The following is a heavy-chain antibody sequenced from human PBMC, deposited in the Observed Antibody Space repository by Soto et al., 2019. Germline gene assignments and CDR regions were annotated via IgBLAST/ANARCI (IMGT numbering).Heavy chain of an antibody. CDR1: GYTFTSYY. J-gene: IGHJ3*02. CDR2: INPSGGST. D-gene: IGHD6-13*01. Sequence: QVQLVQSGAEVKKPGASVKVSCKASGYTFTSYYMHWVRQAPGQGLEWMGIINPSGGSTSYAQTFQGRVTMTRDTSTSKFYLELSSLRSEDTAVYYCARIAADGTSAFDIWGQGTMVTLSS. CDR3: ARIAADGTSAFDI. V-gene: IGHV1-46*03.